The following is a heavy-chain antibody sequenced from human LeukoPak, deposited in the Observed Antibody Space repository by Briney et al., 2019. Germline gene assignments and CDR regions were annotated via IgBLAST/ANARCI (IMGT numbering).Heavy chain of an antibody. V-gene: IGHV3-21*01. Sequence: GGSLRLSCAASGFTFSSYSMIWVRQAPGKGLEWVSCINSRSSYIYYADSVKDRFTISRDNAKNSLYLQMNSLRAEDTAVYYCARAPSVAGNYWGQGTLVTVSS. J-gene: IGHJ4*02. D-gene: IGHD6-19*01. CDR2: INSRSSYI. CDR1: GFTFSSYS. CDR3: ARAPSVAGNY.